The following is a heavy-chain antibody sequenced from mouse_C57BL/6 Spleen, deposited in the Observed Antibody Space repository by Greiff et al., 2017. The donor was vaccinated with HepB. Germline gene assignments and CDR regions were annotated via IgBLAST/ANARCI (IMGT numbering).Heavy chain of an antibody. D-gene: IGHD2-2*01. V-gene: IGHV1-22*01. J-gene: IGHJ2*01. Sequence: EVQLQQSGPELVKPGASVKMSCKASGYTFTDYNMHWVKQSHGKSLEWIGYINPNNGGTSYNQKFKGKATLTVNKSSSTAYMELRSLTSEDSAVYYCERWGYDLFDYWGQGTTLTVSS. CDR1: GYTFTDYN. CDR3: ERWGYDLFDY. CDR2: INPNNGGT.